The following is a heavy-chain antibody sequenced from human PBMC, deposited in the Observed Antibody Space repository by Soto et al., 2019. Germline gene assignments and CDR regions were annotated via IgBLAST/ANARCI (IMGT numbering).Heavy chain of an antibody. CDR1: VFSFSGYW. CDR2: TNNDGSMT. D-gene: IGHD5-12*01. J-gene: IGHJ3*02. V-gene: IGHV3-74*01. CDR3: AREMATISLGAFDI. Sequence: WWSLRLSCSASVFSFSGYWMHWVRQAPGKGLEWLSRTNNDGSMTTYADSVRGRFTSLRDNAKNTLYLQMTSLRVEDTAVYYCAREMATISLGAFDIWGQGTMVTV.